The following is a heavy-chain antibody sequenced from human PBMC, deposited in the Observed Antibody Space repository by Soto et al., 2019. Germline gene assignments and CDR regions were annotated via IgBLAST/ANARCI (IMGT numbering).Heavy chain of an antibody. D-gene: IGHD1-1*01. CDR3: ARYRTGGTGFDY. CDR1: GDSISDYC. J-gene: IGHJ4*02. V-gene: IGHV4-4*07. CDR2: MCFSVST. Sequence: SETLSLTCSVSGDSISDYCWNWIRQPAGGRLGWIGRMCFSVSTDYNPSLESRVTVSVDTSENQFSLKLSSVTAADTAVYYCARYRTGGTGFDYWGQGTLVTVSS.